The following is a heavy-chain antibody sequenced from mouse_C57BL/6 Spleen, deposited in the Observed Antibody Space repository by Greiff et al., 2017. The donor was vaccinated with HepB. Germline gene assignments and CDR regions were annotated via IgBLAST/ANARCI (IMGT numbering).Heavy chain of an antibody. CDR1: GYTFTDYY. CDR3: ARFSYGSSYFDY. CDR2: INPNNGGT. J-gene: IGHJ2*01. Sequence: VQLQQSGPELVKPGASVKISCKASGYTFTDYYMNWVKQSHGKSLEWIGDINPNNGGTSYNQKFKGKATLTVDKSSSTAYMELRSLTSEDSAVYYCARFSYGSSYFDYWGQGTTLTVSS. V-gene: IGHV1-26*01. D-gene: IGHD1-1*01.